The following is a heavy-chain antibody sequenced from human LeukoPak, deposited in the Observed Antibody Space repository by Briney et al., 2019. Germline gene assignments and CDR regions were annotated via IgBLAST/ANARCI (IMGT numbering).Heavy chain of an antibody. CDR1: GGSISSGDYY. CDR3: ARPYYYDSRIDP. CDR2: MYYSGST. V-gene: IGHV4-30-4*01. J-gene: IGHJ5*02. Sequence: SQTLSLTCTVSGGSISSGDYYWSWIRQPPGKGLEWIACMYYSGSTYYNPSLKSRVTMSAGTSKNQLSLKLSSVTAADTAVYYCARPYYYDSRIDPWGQGILVTISS. D-gene: IGHD3-22*01.